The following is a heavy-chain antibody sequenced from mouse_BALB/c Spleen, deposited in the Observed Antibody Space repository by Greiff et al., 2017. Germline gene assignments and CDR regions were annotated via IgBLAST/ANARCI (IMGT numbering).Heavy chain of an antibody. D-gene: IGHD1-1*01. CDR2: IYPGDGDT. J-gene: IGHJ4*01. V-gene: IGHV1-80*01. CDR3: AREGINYYGDYYARNY. CDR1: GYSFTSYW. Sequence: QVQLQQPGAELVRPGASVKLSCKASGYSFTSYWMNWVKQRPGQGLEWIGQIYPGDGDTNYNGKFKGKATLTADKSSSTAYMQLSSLTSEDSAVYFCAREGINYYGDYYARNYWGQGTSVTVSS.